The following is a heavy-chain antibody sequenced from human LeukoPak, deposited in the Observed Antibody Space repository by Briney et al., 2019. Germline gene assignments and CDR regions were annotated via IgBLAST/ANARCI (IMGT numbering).Heavy chain of an antibody. CDR3: LRGDIRDV. J-gene: IGHJ3*01. CDR2: IWYDGSDK. Sequence: GGSLRLSCAATGFTFSSYGMHWVRQAPGKGLEWVAVIWYDGSDKYYADSVKGRFTISRDNSKNTLYLQMNSLRAEDTALYYCLRGDIRDVWGQGTMVTVSS. D-gene: IGHD5-12*01. CDR1: GFTFSSYG. V-gene: IGHV3-33*01.